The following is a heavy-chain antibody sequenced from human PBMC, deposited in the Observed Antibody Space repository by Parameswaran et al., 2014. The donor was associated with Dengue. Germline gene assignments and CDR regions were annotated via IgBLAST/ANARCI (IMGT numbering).Heavy chain of an antibody. V-gene: IGHV1-18*01. Sequence: WVRQAPGQGLEWMGWISAYNGNTKYAQRLQGRVTMTTDTSTRTAYMELRSLRSDDTAVYYCTRALPPGRGSRDGYNPFDYWGQGTLVTVSS. CDR2: ISAYNGNT. J-gene: IGHJ4*02. D-gene: IGHD5-24*01. CDR3: TRALPPGRGSRDGYNPFDY.